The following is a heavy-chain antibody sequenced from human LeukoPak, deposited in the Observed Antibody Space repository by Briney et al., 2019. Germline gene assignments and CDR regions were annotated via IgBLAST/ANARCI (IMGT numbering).Heavy chain of an antibody. CDR1: GFTFSGSA. CDR3: TRRVPGYDFWSSYPGSWYYYYMDV. V-gene: IGHV3-73*01. Sequence: GGSLRLSCAASGFTFSGSAMHWVRQASGKGLEWVGRIRSKANSYATAYAASVKGRFTISRDDSKNTAYLQMNSLKTEDTAVYYCTRRVPGYDFWSSYPGSWYYYYMDVWGKGTTVTVSS. CDR2: IRSKANSYAT. D-gene: IGHD3-3*01. J-gene: IGHJ6*03.